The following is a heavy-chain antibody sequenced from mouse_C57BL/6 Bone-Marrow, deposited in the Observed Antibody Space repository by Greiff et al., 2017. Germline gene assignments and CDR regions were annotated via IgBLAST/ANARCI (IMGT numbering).Heavy chain of an antibody. CDR2: ISSGGGYT. CDR3: ERQRYYGSSYGG. Sequence: EVQVVESGGDLVRPGGSLKLSCAASGFTFSSSGMSWVRQTPDKRLEWVATISSGGGYTYYPASVKGRFTISGDNAKNTPYLHMSSLKSEDTAMSYCERQRYYGSSYGGGGQGTLVTVSA. D-gene: IGHD1-1*01. CDR1: GFTFSSSG. J-gene: IGHJ3*01. V-gene: IGHV5-6*01.